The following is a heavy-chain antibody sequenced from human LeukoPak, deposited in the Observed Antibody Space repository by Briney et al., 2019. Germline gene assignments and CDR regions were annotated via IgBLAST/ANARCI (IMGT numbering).Heavy chain of an antibody. V-gene: IGHV4-4*09. J-gene: IGHJ5*02. Sequence: SETLSLTCTVSGGSISGNYWSWIRQPPGQGLEWIAYIHSSGYTNYNPSLKSRVTISLDTSNNQFSLKVTSVTAADTAMYYCTKRQGPTSGSYDYFDPWGQGALVTVSS. D-gene: IGHD1-26*01. CDR2: IHSSGYT. CDR3: TKRQGPTSGSYDYFDP. CDR1: GGSISGNY.